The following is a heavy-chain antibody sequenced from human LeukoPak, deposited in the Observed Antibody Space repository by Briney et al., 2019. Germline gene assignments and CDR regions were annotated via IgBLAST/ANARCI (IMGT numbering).Heavy chain of an antibody. CDR3: ARGQVAAPPY. D-gene: IGHD6-19*01. CDR2: INHSGST. Sequence: SETLSLTCAVYGGSFSGYYWSWIRQPPGKGLGWIGEINHSGSTNYNPSLKSRVTISVDTSKNQFSLKLSSVTAADTAVYYCARGQVAAPPYWGQGTLVTLSS. V-gene: IGHV4-34*01. J-gene: IGHJ4*02. CDR1: GGSFSGYY.